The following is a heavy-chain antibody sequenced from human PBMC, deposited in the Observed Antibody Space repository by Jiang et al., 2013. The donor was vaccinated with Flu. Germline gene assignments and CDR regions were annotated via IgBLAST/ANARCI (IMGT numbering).Heavy chain of an antibody. V-gene: IGHV2-5*01. D-gene: IGHD4-17*01. CDR3: AHSFSDYHAFDI. Sequence: SLKSRLTITKDTSKNQVVLTMTNMDPVDTATYYCAHSFSDYHAFDIWGQGTMVTVSS. J-gene: IGHJ3*02.